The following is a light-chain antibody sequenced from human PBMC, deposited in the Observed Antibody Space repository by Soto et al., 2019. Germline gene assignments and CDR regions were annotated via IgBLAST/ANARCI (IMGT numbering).Light chain of an antibody. CDR3: QQYNIYSET. Sequence: DIQMTQSPSTLSASVGDRVTITCRASQSISSWLAWYQQKPGKAPKLLIYKASTLESGVPSRFSGSGSGTEFTLTIRSLQPDDFATYYCQQYNIYSETFGQGTKVE. V-gene: IGKV1-5*03. CDR2: KAS. J-gene: IGKJ1*01. CDR1: QSISSW.